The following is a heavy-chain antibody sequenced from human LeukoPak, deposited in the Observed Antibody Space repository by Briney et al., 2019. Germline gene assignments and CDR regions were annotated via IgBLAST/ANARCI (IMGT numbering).Heavy chain of an antibody. CDR1: GFTFSSYG. D-gene: IGHD5-18*01. CDR2: ISYDGSNK. V-gene: IGHV3-30*18. CDR3: AKDVLGGYSYGPSSY. Sequence: PGGSLRLSCAASGFTFSSYGMHWVRQAPGKGLEWVAVISYDGSNKYYADSVKGRFTISRDNSKNTLYLQMNSLRAEDTAVYYCAKDVLGGYSYGPSSYWGQGTLVTVSS. J-gene: IGHJ4*02.